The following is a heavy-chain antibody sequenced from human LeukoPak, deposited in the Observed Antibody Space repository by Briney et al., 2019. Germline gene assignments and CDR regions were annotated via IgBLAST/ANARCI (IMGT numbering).Heavy chain of an antibody. CDR1: GGTFSSYA. J-gene: IGHJ4*02. Sequence: GSSVKVSCKASGGTFSSYAISWVRQAPGQGLEWMGWISAYNGNTNHAQKLQGRVTMTTDTSTSTAYMELRSLRSDDTAVYYCARDRWQLVVPAAIPFDYWGQGTLVTVSS. D-gene: IGHD2-2*01. CDR2: ISAYNGNT. V-gene: IGHV1-18*01. CDR3: ARDRWQLVVPAAIPFDY.